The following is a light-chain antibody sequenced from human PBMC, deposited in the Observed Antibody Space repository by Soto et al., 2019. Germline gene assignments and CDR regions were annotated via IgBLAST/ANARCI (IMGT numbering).Light chain of an antibody. CDR1: SSDVGGYNY. CDR2: DVS. CDR3: CSYAGSYTPSYV. V-gene: IGLV2-11*01. J-gene: IGLJ1*01. Sequence: QSALTQPRSVSGSPGQSVTISCTGTSSDVGGYNYVSWYKQHPGKAPKLMIYDVSKRPSGVPDRFSGSKSGNTASLTISGLQAEDEADYYCCSYAGSYTPSYVFGTGTKVTVL.